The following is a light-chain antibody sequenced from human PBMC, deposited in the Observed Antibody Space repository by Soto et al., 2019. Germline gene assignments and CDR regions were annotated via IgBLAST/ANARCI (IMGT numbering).Light chain of an antibody. J-gene: IGKJ1*01. V-gene: IGKV1-16*01. CDR3: LQYHTYPWT. Sequence: DIQMTQSPSSLSASVGDSVTITCRASQGITNGLAWYQQKPGEAPKSLIYDASTLQSGVPSRFSGSGSGTDFSLTITSLQPENFATYFCLQYHTYPWTFGQGTKVDIK. CDR1: QGITNG. CDR2: DAS.